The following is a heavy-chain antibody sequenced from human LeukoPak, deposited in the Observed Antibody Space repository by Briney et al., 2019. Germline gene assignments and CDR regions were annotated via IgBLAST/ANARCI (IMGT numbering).Heavy chain of an antibody. CDR2: VYPGDSDT. V-gene: IGHV5-51*01. CDR1: GYSFTSYW. J-gene: IGHJ4*02. Sequence: GESLKISCKGSGYSFTSYWIGWVRQMPGKGLEWMGIVYPGDSDTRYSPSFQGQVTISADKSIRTAYLQWDSLRASDTAMYYCARHGLTAPTVYWGQGTLVTVSS. CDR3: ARHGLTAPTVY. D-gene: IGHD5-18*01.